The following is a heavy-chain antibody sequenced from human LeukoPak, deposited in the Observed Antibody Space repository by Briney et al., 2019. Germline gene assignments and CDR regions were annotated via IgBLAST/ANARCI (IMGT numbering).Heavy chain of an antibody. V-gene: IGHV4-39*07. CDR3: ARDLAGWGGTEDAFDI. CDR1: GGSISSSSYY. Sequence: SETLSLTCTVSGGSISSSSYYWGRIRQPPGKGLEWIGSICYSGSTYYNPSLKSRVTISVDTSKNQFSLKLSSVTAADTAVYYCARDLAGWGGTEDAFDIWGQGTMVTVSS. D-gene: IGHD3-16*01. J-gene: IGHJ3*02. CDR2: ICYSGST.